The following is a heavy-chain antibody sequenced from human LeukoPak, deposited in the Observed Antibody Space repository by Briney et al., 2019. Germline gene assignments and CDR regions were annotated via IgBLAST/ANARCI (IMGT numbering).Heavy chain of an antibody. J-gene: IGHJ2*01. CDR1: GGSISSYY. CDR3: ARRLYSSGWIQKDWYFDL. CDR2: IYYSGST. V-gene: IGHV4-59*01. D-gene: IGHD6-19*01. Sequence: TSSETLSLTCTVSGGSISSYYWSWIRQPPGKGLEWIGYIYYSGSTNYNPSLKSRVTISVDTSKNQFSLKLSSVTAADTAVYYCARRLYSSGWIQKDWYFDLWGRGTLVTVSS.